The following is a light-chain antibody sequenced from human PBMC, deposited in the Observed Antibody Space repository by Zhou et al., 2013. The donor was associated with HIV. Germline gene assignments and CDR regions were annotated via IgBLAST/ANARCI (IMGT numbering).Light chain of an antibody. CDR3: QEYDNWPPRWT. CDR2: GAS. CDR1: QSVSIN. J-gene: IGKJ1*01. Sequence: EILMTQSSATLSVSPGERATLSCRASQSVSINLAWYQQKPGQAPRLLIFGASTRATGIPARFSGSGSGTEFTLTISSVQSGDFAIYYCQEYDNWPPRWTFGQGPRWKSN. V-gene: IGKV3-15*01.